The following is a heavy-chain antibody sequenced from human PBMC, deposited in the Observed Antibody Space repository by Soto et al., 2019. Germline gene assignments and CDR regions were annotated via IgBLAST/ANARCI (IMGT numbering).Heavy chain of an antibody. V-gene: IGHV4-39*01. CDR3: ARPNPPLHGSGWETYFDY. CDR1: VVSISSSSYY. Sequence: PSETLSLTCTFSVVSISSSSYYCGWIRQPPGKGLEWIGSMYYSGSTYYNPSLKSRVTMSVDTSKNQFSLKLSSVTAADTAVYYCARPNPPLHGSGWETYFDYWGQGTLVIVSS. D-gene: IGHD6-19*01. CDR2: MYYSGST. J-gene: IGHJ4*02.